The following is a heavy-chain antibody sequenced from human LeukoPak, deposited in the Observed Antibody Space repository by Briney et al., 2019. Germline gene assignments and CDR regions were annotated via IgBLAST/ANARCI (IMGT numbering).Heavy chain of an antibody. J-gene: IGHJ4*02. CDR2: ISYDGSNK. D-gene: IGHD4-17*01. CDR1: GFTFSSYG. CDR3: AKVFFIKDYGDYGKYFDY. Sequence: PGGSLRLSCAASGFTFSSYGMHWVRQAPGKGLEWVAVISYDGSNKYYADSVKGRFTISRDNSKNTLYLQMNSLRAEDTAVYYCAKVFFIKDYGDYGKYFDYWGQGTLVTVSS. V-gene: IGHV3-30*18.